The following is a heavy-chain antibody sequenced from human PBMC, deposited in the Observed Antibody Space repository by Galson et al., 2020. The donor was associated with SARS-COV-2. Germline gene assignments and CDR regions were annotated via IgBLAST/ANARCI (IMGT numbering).Heavy chain of an antibody. CDR1: GGSMRSYY. J-gene: IGHJ4*02. Sequence: SETLSLTCSVSGGSMRSYYWSWIRRPPGKGLAWIGYIYYNGVTNYNPSLKSRVTISADTSKNNFFLTLSPVTAADTAVYYCARGAVADPVRKDYWGQGTLVTVSS. CDR2: IYYNGVT. D-gene: IGHD6-19*01. CDR3: ARGAVADPVRKDY. V-gene: IGHV4-59*01.